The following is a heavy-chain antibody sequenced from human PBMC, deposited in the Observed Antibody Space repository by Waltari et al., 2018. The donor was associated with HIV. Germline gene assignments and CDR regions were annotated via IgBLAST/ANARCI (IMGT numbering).Heavy chain of an antibody. CDR3: ATCNIGSGWYLKSPIRI. CDR2: ITSSGGRT. CDR1: GLNFAPPR. V-gene: IGHV3-23*01. Sequence: VQMLESGGDLVQPGGSLRLSCAVSGLNFAPPRLGWVRQAPGKGLEWMSAITSSGGRTYYAESVKGRFIISRDNSKKTVTLQLKNLRLGDTAMYYCATCNIGSGWYLKSPIRIWGQGTLVTVS. D-gene: IGHD6-19*01. J-gene: IGHJ4*02.